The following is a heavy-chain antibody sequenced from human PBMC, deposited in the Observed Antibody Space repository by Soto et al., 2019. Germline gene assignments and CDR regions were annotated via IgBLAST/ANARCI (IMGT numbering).Heavy chain of an antibody. J-gene: IGHJ3*02. CDR1: GSICGGNA. CDR3: AKATATGGGAFDI. V-gene: IGHV3-23*01. D-gene: IGHD2-8*02. Sequence: EVQMFESGGGLPRPGGSLKPSGAPSGSICGGNAMAWSGKARGRGLEWVSTILVDGRTFYVDSVKGRFTISRDSSQNTVYLQMNSLTAGDTALYYCAKATATGGGAFDICGQGTMVTVSS. CDR2: ILVDGRT.